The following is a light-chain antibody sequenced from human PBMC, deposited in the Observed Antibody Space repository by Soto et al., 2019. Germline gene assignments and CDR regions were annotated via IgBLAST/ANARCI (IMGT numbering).Light chain of an antibody. J-gene: IGKJ1*01. CDR2: DAS. V-gene: IGKV1-5*01. CDR3: QQYNNWPPTWT. Sequence: DIQLTRSPDTQCAAVGDSVTLTCRGSQKIRNLLAWYQQKPGRAPMPLIFDASTLRTGVPSRFSGSGSGSEFTLTSSSLEPEDFAVYYCQQYNNWPPTWTFGQGTKVDIK. CDR1: QKIRNL.